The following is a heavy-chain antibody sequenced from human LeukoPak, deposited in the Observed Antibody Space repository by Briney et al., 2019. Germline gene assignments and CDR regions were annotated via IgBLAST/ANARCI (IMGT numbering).Heavy chain of an antibody. CDR2: ISAYNGNT. Sequence: GASVKVSCKASGYTFTSYGISWVRQAPGQGLEWMGLISAYNGNTNYAQKLQGRVTMTTDTSTSTAYMELRSLRSDDTAVYYCARDLNWWDIAVAGILAYWGQGTLVTVSS. D-gene: IGHD6-19*01. CDR3: ARDLNWWDIAVAGILAY. J-gene: IGHJ4*02. CDR1: GYTFTSYG. V-gene: IGHV1-18*01.